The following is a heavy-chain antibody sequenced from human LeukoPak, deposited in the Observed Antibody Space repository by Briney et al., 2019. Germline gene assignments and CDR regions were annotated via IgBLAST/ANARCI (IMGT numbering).Heavy chain of an antibody. CDR1: GGSFSGYY. D-gene: IGHD5-18*01. Sequence: SETLSLTCAVYGGSFSGYYWSWIRQPPGKGLEWIGEINHSGSTNYNPSLKSRVTMSVDTSKNQFSLKLSSVTAADTAVYYCARDGQLWTPYYYYGMDVWGQGTTVTVSS. CDR3: ARDGQLWTPYYYYGMDV. V-gene: IGHV4-34*01. J-gene: IGHJ6*02. CDR2: INHSGST.